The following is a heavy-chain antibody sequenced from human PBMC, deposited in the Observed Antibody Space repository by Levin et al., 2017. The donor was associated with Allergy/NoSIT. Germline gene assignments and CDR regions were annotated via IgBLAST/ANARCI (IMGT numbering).Heavy chain of an antibody. CDR2: LSSGGTT. D-gene: IGHD3-16*02. J-gene: IGHJ4*02. CDR3: AKLLRLGEFSY. V-gene: IGHV3-23*01. CDR1: GFSLATFA. Sequence: TGGSLRLSCAASGFSLATFAMSWVRQAPGKGLEWVSTLSSGGTTYYADSIKGRSTVSRDNSKDTLYLQLNSLRAEDTAVYYCAKLLRLGEFSYWGQGTLVTVSS.